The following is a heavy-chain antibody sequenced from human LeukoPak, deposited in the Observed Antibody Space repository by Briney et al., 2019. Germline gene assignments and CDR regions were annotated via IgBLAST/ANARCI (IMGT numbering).Heavy chain of an antibody. V-gene: IGHV4-4*07. CDR2: IYNSGST. J-gene: IGHJ5*02. Sequence: SETLSLICTVSGGSVSRYYWSWIRQSAGKGLEWIGRIYNSGSTTYNPSLKSRVTMSIDTSKNQFSLKLTSVIVAYTAVYYCARDSGTTGEVKFDPWGQGTLVTVSS. CDR1: GGSVSRYY. D-gene: IGHD3-10*01. CDR3: ARDSGTTGEVKFDP.